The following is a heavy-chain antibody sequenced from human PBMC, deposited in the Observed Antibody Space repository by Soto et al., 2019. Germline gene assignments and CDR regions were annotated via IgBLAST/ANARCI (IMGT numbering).Heavy chain of an antibody. CDR3: ARCQYCGGDCYPHAFDI. V-gene: IGHV1-69*01. D-gene: IGHD2-21*02. J-gene: IGHJ3*02. CDR2: IIPIFGTA. Sequence: QVQLVQSGAEVKKPGSSVKVSCKASGGTFSSYAISWVRQAPGQGLEWMGGIIPIFGTANYAQKFQGRVTITADESTSTAYMEMSSLRSEDTAVYYCARCQYCGGDCYPHAFDIWGQGTMVTVS. CDR1: GGTFSSYA.